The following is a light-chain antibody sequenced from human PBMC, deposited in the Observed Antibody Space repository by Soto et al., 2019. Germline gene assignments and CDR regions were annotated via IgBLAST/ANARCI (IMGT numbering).Light chain of an antibody. CDR3: HQHDDLPLT. Sequence: DITLTQSPSSLSASVGDRVSITCQASQDVINYLNWYQQKPGKAPKLLISDASNLETGVPSRFTGSGSGTHFTLTNTNLQPEDFATYFCHQHDDLPLTFGGGTHVE. V-gene: IGKV1-33*01. J-gene: IGKJ4*02. CDR1: QDVINY. CDR2: DAS.